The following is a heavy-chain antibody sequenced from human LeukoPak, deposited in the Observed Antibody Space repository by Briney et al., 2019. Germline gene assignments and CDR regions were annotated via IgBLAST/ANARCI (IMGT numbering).Heavy chain of an antibody. CDR2: IYYSGST. CDR3: ARHPDSSSWYGSNFDY. Sequence: SETLSLTCTVSGGSISSSSYSWGWIRQPPGKGLKRIGSIYYSGSTYYNPSLKSRVTISVDTSKNQFSLKLSSVTAADTAVYYCARHPDSSSWYGSNFDYWGQGTLVTVSS. CDR1: GGSISSSSYS. J-gene: IGHJ4*02. V-gene: IGHV4-39*01. D-gene: IGHD6-13*01.